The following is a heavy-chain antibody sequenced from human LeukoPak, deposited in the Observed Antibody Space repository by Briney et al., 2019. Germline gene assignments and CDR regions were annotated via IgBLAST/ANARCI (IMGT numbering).Heavy chain of an antibody. CDR3: ARGRSITILRGVAISDGFDI. D-gene: IGHD3-10*01. CDR2: IATSSDYI. CDR1: GFTFSTYS. V-gene: IGHV3-21*06. J-gene: IGHJ3*02. Sequence: GGSLRLSCAASGFTFSTYSVNWVRQAPGKGLEWVSSIATSSDYIYYAGSLKGRFTISRDTAKNSLYLHMNSLRPDDTAVYYCARGRSITILRGVAISDGFDIWGQGTKVTVS.